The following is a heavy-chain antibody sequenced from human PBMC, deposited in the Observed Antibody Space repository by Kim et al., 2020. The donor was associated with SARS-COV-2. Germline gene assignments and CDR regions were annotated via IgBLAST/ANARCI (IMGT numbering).Heavy chain of an antibody. J-gene: IGHJ6*03. CDR2: IYYSGST. V-gene: IGHV4-31*03. CDR3: ARGVGSSTYYYYYMDV. CDR1: GGSISSGGYY. D-gene: IGHD2-15*01. Sequence: SETLSLTCTVSGGSISSGGYYWSWIRQHPGKGLEWIGYIYYSGSTYYNPSLKSRVTISVDTSKNQFSLKLSSVTAADTAVYYCARGVGSSTYYYYYMDVWGKGTTVTVSS.